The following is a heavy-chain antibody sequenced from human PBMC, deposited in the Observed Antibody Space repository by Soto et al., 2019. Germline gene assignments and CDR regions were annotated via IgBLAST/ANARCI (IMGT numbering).Heavy chain of an antibody. D-gene: IGHD3-3*01. CDR1: GYTFTSYG. CDR3: ARERDGFWSGVLDVYGMEV. CDR2: ISAYNGKT. Sequence: ASVKVSCKASGYTFTSYGISWVRQAPGQGLEWMGWISAYNGKTNYTQNRQDRVTMTTDTFTSTAYMELRSRRSVDTAVYYCARERDGFWSGVLDVYGMEVWG. V-gene: IGHV1-18*01. J-gene: IGHJ6*02.